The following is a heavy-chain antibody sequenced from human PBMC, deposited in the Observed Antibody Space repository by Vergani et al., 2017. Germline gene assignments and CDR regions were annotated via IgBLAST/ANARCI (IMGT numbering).Heavy chain of an antibody. CDR2: INHSGST. CDR1: GGSFSGYY. D-gene: IGHD5-18*01. Sequence: QVQLQQWGAGLLEPSETLSLTCAVYGGSFSGYYWSWIRQPPGKGLEWIGEINHSGSTNYNPSLKSRVTISVDTSKNQFSLKLSSVTAADTAVYYCAVRGYSYGLFDYWGQGTLVTVSS. J-gene: IGHJ4*02. V-gene: IGHV4-34*01. CDR3: AVRGYSYGLFDY.